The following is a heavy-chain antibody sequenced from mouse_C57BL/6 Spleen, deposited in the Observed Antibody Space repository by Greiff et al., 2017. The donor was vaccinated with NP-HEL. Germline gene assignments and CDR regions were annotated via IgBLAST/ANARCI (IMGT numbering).Heavy chain of an antibody. CDR2: IDPSDSNT. J-gene: IGHJ3*01. D-gene: IGHD2-4*01. CDR3: ARYDYDDAFAY. Sequence: VQLQQPGAELVMPGASVKLSCKASGYTFTSYWMHWVKQRPGQGLEWIGEIDPSDSNTNYNQKFKGKSTLTVDKSSSTAYMQLSSLTSEDSAVYYCARYDYDDAFAYWGQGTLVTVSA. V-gene: IGHV1-69*01. CDR1: GYTFTSYW.